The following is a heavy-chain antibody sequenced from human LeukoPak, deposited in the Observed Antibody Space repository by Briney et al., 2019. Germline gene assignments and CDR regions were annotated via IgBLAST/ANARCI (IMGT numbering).Heavy chain of an antibody. V-gene: IGHV1-69*05. CDR2: IIPIFGTA. J-gene: IGHJ4*02. CDR1: GGTFSSYA. D-gene: IGHD2-15*01. CDR3: ARGTTYCSGGSCYGYYFDY. Sequence: GASVKVSCKASGGTFSSYAISWVRQAPGQGLEWMGGIIPIFGTANYAQKFQGRVTITTDESTSTAYMEPSSLRSEDTAVYYCARGTTYCSGGSCYGYYFDYWGQGTLVTVSS.